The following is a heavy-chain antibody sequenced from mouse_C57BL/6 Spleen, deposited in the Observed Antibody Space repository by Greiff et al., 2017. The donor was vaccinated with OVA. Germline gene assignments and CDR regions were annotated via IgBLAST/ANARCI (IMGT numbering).Heavy chain of an antibody. V-gene: IGHV1-81*01. Sequence: QVQLQQSGAELARPGASVKLSCKASGYTFPSYGISWVKQRTGQGLEWIGEIYPRSGNTYYNEKFKGKATLTADKSSSTAYMELRSLTSEDSAVYFCARDYDDQAWFAYWGQGTLVTVSA. CDR3: ARDYDDQAWFAY. CDR1: GYTFPSYG. D-gene: IGHD2-4*01. CDR2: IYPRSGNT. J-gene: IGHJ3*01.